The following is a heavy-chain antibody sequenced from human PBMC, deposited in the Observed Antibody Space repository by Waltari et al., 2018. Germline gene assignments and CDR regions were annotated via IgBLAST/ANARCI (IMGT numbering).Heavy chain of an antibody. V-gene: IGHV1-3*03. CDR2: INTGNGNR. D-gene: IGHD3-3*01. CDR1: GYTFRDYA. CDR3: ARANLFRSRGLTFDI. Sequence: QVQLVQSGAEVKKPGASVKVSCKASGYTFRDYAIHWVRQAPGQRPGWMGWINTGNGNREYSQEFQGRVTISRDTSASTVYMELSSLRSEDMAVYYCARANLFRSRGLTFDIWGQGTMVTVSS. J-gene: IGHJ3*02.